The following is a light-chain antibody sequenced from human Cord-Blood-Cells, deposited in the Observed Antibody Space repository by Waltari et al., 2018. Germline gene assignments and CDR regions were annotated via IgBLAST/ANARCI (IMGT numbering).Light chain of an antibody. CDR3: QSADSSAPWV. CDR1: ALPKQY. CDR2: KDS. V-gene: IGLV3-25*03. Sequence: SYELTQPPSVSVSPGQTARITCSGDALPKQYAYWYQQKPGQAPVLVIYKDSERPSGIPARFSGSSSGTTVTLTISGVQAEDEADYYCQSADSSAPWVFGGGTKLTVL. J-gene: IGLJ3*02.